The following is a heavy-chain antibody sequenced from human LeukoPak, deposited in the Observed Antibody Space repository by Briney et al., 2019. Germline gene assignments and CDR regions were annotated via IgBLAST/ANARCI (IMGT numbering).Heavy chain of an antibody. CDR1: GGSISSSSYY. D-gene: IGHD3-22*01. Sequence: SETLSLTCTVSGGSISSSSYYWGWIRQPPGKGLEWIGSIYYSGSTYYNPSLKSRVTISVDTSKNQFSLKLSSVTAADTAVYYCARKAYYYNTSGAPNWFDPWGQGTLVTVSS. J-gene: IGHJ5*02. CDR3: ARKAYYYNTSGAPNWFDP. CDR2: IYYSGST. V-gene: IGHV4-39*07.